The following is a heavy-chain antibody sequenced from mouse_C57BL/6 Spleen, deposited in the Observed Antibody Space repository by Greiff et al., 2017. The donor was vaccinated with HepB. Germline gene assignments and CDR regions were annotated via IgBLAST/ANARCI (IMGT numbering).Heavy chain of an antibody. CDR1: GYTFTSYW. CDR3: ARGYCGSATYAMDY. V-gene: IGHV1-72*01. D-gene: IGHD1-1*01. Sequence: QVQLQQPGAELVKPGASVKLSCKASGYTFTSYWMHWVKQRPGRGLEWIGRIDPNSGGTKYNEKFKSKATLTVDKPSSTAYMQLSSLTSEDSAGDYCARGYCGSATYAMDYWGQGTSVTVSS. CDR2: IDPNSGGT. J-gene: IGHJ4*01.